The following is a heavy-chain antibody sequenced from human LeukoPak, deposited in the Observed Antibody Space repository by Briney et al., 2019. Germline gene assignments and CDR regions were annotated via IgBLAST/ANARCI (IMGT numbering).Heavy chain of an antibody. CDR1: GFSFSDYY. CDR2: ISGSGGST. J-gene: IGHJ4*02. CDR3: AKVFKQLVAVGGFDY. V-gene: IGHV3-23*01. Sequence: PGGSLRLSCAASGFSFSDYYMSWIRQAPGKGLEWVSAISGSGGSTYYADSVKGRFTISRDNSKNTLYLQMNSLRAEDTAVYYCAKVFKQLVAVGGFDYWGQGTLVTVSS. D-gene: IGHD6-6*01.